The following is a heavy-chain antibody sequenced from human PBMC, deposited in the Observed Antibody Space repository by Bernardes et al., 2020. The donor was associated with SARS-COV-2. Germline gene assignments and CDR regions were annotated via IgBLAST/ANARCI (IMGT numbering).Heavy chain of an antibody. V-gene: IGHV3-21*01. Sequence: GGSLRLSCAASGFTFSSYSMNRVRQAPGKGLEWVSSISSSSSYIYYADSVKGRFTISRDNAKNSLYLQMNSLRAEDTAVYYWSQTSLPPGIVVVPAAIQYWYFDLWGRGTLVTVSS. J-gene: IGHJ2*01. CDR3: SQTSLPPGIVVVPAAIQYWYFDL. CDR1: GFTFSSYS. D-gene: IGHD2-2*02. CDR2: ISSSSSYI.